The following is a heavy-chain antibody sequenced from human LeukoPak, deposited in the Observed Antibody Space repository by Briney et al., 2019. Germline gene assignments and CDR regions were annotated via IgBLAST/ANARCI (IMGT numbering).Heavy chain of an antibody. CDR2: ISGSGGST. V-gene: IGHV3-23*01. Sequence: GGSLRLSCAASGFIFSNYAMSWVRQAPGKGLEWVSAISGSGGSTYYADSVKGRFTISRDNSKNTLYLQMNSLRAEDTAVYYCAKGAGYDFWSGYYTSWGQGTLVTVSS. CDR3: AKGAGYDFWSGYYTS. D-gene: IGHD3-3*01. CDR1: GFIFSNYA. J-gene: IGHJ5*02.